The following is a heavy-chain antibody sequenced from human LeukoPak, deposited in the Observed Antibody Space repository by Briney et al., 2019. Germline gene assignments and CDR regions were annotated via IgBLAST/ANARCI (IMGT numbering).Heavy chain of an antibody. Sequence: SETLSLTCTVSGGSISTFSWSWIRQFPGKGLEWIGSIYIKSTNYNPSLKSRVAISVDTSKNQFSLRLDSVTTADTAVFYCARDTTVASGMQYWGQGTLVTVSS. CDR2: IYIKST. V-gene: IGHV4-59*01. J-gene: IGHJ4*02. D-gene: IGHD6-19*01. CDR3: ARDTTVASGMQY. CDR1: GGSISTFS.